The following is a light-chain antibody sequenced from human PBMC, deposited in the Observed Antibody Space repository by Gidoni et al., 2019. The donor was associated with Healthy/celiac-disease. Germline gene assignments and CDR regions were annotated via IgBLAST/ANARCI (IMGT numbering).Light chain of an antibody. J-gene: IGLJ2*01. CDR3: QAWDSSTRV. Sequence: SYELTQPPSVSVSPGQTASITCSGDKLGDKYACWYQQKPGPSPVLVIYQDSKRPSGIPERFSGSNSGNTATLTISGTQAMDEADYYCQAWDSSTRVFGGGTKLTVL. CDR1: KLGDKY. CDR2: QDS. V-gene: IGLV3-1*01.